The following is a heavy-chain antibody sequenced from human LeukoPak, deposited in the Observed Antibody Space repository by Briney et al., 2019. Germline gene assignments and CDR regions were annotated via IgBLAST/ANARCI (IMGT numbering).Heavy chain of an antibody. V-gene: IGHV3-11*03. CDR1: GIPFSDYY. CDR2: ISSSSSYT. J-gene: IGHJ4*02. D-gene: IGHD6-13*01. CDR3: AAGTAADY. Sequence: GGSLRLSCVVSGIPFSDYYMNWIGQAPGKGLEWISYISSSSSYTDYADSVKGRFTISRDNAQNALFLQMDSLRVEDTAVYYCAAGTAADYWGQGTRVTVSS.